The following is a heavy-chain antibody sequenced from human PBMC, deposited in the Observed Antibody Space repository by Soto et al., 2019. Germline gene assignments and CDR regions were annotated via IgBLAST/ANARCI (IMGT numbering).Heavy chain of an antibody. V-gene: IGHV1-69*05. Sequence: ASVKVSCKTSGGTFRTSAISWVRQAPGQGLEWMGGIMPVFPTPDYAQKLQGRVTMTTDTSTSTAYMELRSLRSDDTAVYYCARDLITGYSSGFYYYYGMDVWGQGTTVTVSS. CDR3: ARDLITGYSSGFYYYYGMDV. J-gene: IGHJ6*02. CDR2: IMPVFPTP. D-gene: IGHD6-25*01. CDR1: GGTFRTSA.